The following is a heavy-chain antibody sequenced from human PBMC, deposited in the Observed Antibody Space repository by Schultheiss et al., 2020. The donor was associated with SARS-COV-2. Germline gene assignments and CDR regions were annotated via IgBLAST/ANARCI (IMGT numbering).Heavy chain of an antibody. V-gene: IGHV4-34*01. CDR3: ARDAYYYDSSGSTPLWFDP. J-gene: IGHJ5*02. CDR2: IYYSGST. Sequence: SETLSLTCAVYGGSFSGYYWSWIRQPPGKGLEWIGSIYYSGSTYYNPSLKSRVTISLDTSRKQFSLKMNSVTAADTAMYYCARDAYYYDSSGSTPLWFDPWGQGTLVTVSS. CDR1: GGSFSGYY. D-gene: IGHD3-22*01.